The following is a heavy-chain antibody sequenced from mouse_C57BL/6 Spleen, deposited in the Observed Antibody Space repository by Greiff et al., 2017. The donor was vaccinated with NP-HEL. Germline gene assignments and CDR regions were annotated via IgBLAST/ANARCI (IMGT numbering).Heavy chain of an antibody. V-gene: IGHV1-50*01. CDR3: ARERYYGSSSYYFDY. CDR2: IDPSDSYT. D-gene: IGHD1-1*01. CDR1: GYTFTSYW. J-gene: IGHJ2*01. Sequence: QVQLQQPGAELVKPGASVKLSCKASGYTFTSYWMQWVKQRPGQGLEWIGEIDPSDSYTNYKQKFKGKATLTVDTSSSTAYMQLSSLTSEDSAVYYCARERYYGSSSYYFDYWGQGTTLTVSS.